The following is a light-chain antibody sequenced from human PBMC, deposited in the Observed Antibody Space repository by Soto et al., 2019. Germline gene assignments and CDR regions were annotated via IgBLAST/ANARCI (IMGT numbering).Light chain of an antibody. CDR2: DAS. J-gene: IGLJ1*01. Sequence: QSALTQPASVSEAPGQSITISCTGTSSDVGGYKFVSWYQHHPGKAPKLMIYDASKRPSGVSDRFSGSKTGNTASLTISGLQADDDADYYCCSYAGSTNVFGTGTKVTVL. CDR1: SSDVGGYKF. CDR3: CSYAGSTNV. V-gene: IGLV2-23*02.